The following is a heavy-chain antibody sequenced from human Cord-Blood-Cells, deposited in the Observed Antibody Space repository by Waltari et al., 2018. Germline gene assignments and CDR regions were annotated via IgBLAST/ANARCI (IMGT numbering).Heavy chain of an antibody. V-gene: IGHV4-59*01. CDR1: GGSISSYY. CDR2: FYYSWST. CDR3: ARNVYSSSWYWFDP. D-gene: IGHD6-13*01. Sequence: QVQLQESGPGLVKPSETLSLTCTVSGGSISSYYWSWIRQPPGKGMAWIGYFYYSWSTNYNPPLRSRVTTSVATPTNQSSLKLSSVTAADTAVYYCARNVYSSSWYWFDPWGQGTLVTVSS. J-gene: IGHJ5*02.